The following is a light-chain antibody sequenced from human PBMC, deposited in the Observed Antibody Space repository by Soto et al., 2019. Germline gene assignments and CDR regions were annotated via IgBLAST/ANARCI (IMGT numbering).Light chain of an antibody. V-gene: IGKV3-20*01. CDR3: QQYGDSRFT. Sequence: IVLTQSPGTLSLSPGERATLSCRASQSVTSTYLAWYQQRPGQAPRLLIYGASRRATGIPDRFSASGSETDFTLTISRLEPEDFALYYCQQYGDSRFTFGGGTKVEIK. CDR2: GAS. CDR1: QSVTSTY. J-gene: IGKJ4*01.